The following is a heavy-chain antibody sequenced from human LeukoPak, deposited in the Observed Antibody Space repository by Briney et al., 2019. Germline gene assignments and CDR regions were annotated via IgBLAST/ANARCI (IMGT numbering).Heavy chain of an antibody. CDR2: IYTSGST. J-gene: IGHJ5*02. CDR1: GGSISSYY. Sequence: SETLSLTCTVSGGSISSYYWSWIRQPPGKGLEWIGYIYTSGSTNYNPSLKSRVTISVDTSKNQFSLKLSSVTAADTAVYYCARWGGYSNPWWFDPWGQGTLVTVS. D-gene: IGHD3-3*01. V-gene: IGHV4-4*09. CDR3: ARWGGYSNPWWFDP.